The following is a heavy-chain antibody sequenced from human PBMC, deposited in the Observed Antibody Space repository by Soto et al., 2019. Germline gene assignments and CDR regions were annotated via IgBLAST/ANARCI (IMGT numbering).Heavy chain of an antibody. Sequence: GGSLRLSCAASGFNFSTYSLNWVRQAPGKGLEWVSSISSTATYIDYADSVKGRFTISRDNAKSSLYLQMNSLRAEDTGVYYCARVVVVIPPGYYYAMDVWGQGTTVTVSS. D-gene: IGHD3-22*01. CDR1: GFNFSTYS. CDR3: ARVVVVIPPGYYYAMDV. CDR2: ISSTATYI. J-gene: IGHJ6*02. V-gene: IGHV3-21*06.